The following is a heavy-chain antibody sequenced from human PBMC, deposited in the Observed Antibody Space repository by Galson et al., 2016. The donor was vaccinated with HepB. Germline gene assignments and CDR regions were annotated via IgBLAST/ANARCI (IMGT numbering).Heavy chain of an antibody. CDR2: INAGNGNR. J-gene: IGHJ6*02. V-gene: IGHV1-3*01. Sequence: SVKVSCKASGYTFTRYPMHWVRQAPGERLEWMGWINAGNGNRKYSQKFQGRVTITRDTSASTAYMELSSLRSEDTAVYYCARSVTAVGELSSGMDVWGQGTTVTVSS. CDR1: GYTFTRYP. CDR3: ARSVTAVGELSSGMDV. D-gene: IGHD3-10*01.